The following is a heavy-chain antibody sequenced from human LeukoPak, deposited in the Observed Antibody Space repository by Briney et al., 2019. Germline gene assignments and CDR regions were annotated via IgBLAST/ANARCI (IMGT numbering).Heavy chain of an antibody. Sequence: PGGSRRLSCAASGFTFSNYWMHWVRQAPGKGLVWVSRVHSDGRSTTYADSVKGRFTISRDNAKNTLYLQMNSLRVEDTAVYYCARGGTYSFDYWGQGTLVTVSS. CDR3: ARGGTYSFDY. CDR1: GFTFSNYW. J-gene: IGHJ4*02. V-gene: IGHV3-74*01. D-gene: IGHD1-26*01. CDR2: VHSDGRST.